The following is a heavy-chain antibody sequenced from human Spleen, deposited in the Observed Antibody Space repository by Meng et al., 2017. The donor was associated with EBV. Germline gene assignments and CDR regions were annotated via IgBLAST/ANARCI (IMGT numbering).Heavy chain of an antibody. J-gene: IGHJ4*02. D-gene: IGHD5-18*01. V-gene: IGHV1-8*01. CDR1: GYTFTSYD. CDR2: MNPNSGNT. CDR3: ARSRGYSYAPWY. Sequence: QVQRVMAGAEVKKPGASVKVSCKASGYTFTSYDINWVRQATGQGLEWMGWMNPNSGNTGYAQKFQGRVTMTRNTSISTAYMELSSLRSEDTAVYYCARSRGYSYAPWYWGQGTLVTVSS.